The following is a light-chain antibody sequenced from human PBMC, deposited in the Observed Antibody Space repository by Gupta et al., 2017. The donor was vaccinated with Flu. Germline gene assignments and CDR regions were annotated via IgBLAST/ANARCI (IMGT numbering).Light chain of an antibody. V-gene: IGLV2-14*01. Sequence: QSALTQPASVSGSPGQSITISCTGTSSDVGGYNSVSWYHQHPGKAPKLIIYDVSNRPSGVSNRFSGPKSGNTASLTISGLQAEDEADYYCSSYASSDVIFGGGTNLAVL. J-gene: IGLJ2*01. CDR2: DVS. CDR1: SSDVGGYNS. CDR3: SSYASSDVI.